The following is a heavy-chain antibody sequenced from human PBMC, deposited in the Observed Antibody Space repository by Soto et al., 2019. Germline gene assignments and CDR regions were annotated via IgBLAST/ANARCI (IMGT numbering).Heavy chain of an antibody. CDR3: ARVPIAAAGTWFDP. CDR2: IYYSGST. D-gene: IGHD6-13*01. Sequence: SETLSLTCTVSGGSISSYYWSWIRQPPGKGLEWIGYIYYSGSTNYNPSLKSRVTISVDTSKNQFSLKLSSVTASDTAVYYCARVPIAAAGTWFDPWGQGTLVTVSS. J-gene: IGHJ5*02. V-gene: IGHV4-59*01. CDR1: GGSISSYY.